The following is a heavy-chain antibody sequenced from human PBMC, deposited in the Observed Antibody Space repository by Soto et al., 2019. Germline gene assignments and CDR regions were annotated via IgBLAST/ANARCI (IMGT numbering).Heavy chain of an antibody. V-gene: IGHV1-18*04. D-gene: IGHD2-15*01. J-gene: IGHJ6*02. CDR3: ARFSGGSYNTYYFYYGMDV. Sequence: ASVKFSCKASGYTFTGYGMRWVRQAPGQGLDWMGWISAYNGNTKYAQDLQGRVTMTTDTSTSTAYMELRSLRSDDTAMYYCARFSGGSYNTYYFYYGMDVWGQGTTVTVS. CDR1: GYTFTGYG. CDR2: ISAYNGNT.